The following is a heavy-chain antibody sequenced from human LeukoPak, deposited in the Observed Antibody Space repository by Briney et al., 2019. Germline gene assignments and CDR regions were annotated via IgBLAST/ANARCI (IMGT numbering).Heavy chain of an antibody. J-gene: IGHJ4*02. CDR2: IYSGGST. Sequence: GGSLRLSCAASGFTVSSNYMSWVRQALGKGLEWVSVIYSGGSTYYADSVKGRFTISRDNSKNTLYLQMNSLRAEDTAVYYCARGRITMVRGVIIRWYFDYWGQGTLVTVSS. D-gene: IGHD3-10*01. CDR1: GFTVSSNY. V-gene: IGHV3-53*01. CDR3: ARGRITMVRGVIIRWYFDY.